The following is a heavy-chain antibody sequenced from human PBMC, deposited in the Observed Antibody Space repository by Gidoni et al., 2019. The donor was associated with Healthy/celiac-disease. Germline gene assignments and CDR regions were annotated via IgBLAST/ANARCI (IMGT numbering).Heavy chain of an antibody. D-gene: IGHD6-13*01. V-gene: IGHV3-30-3*01. CDR1: GFTFSSYA. J-gene: IGHJ4*02. CDR2: ISYDGSNK. CDR3: ARGEYSSSWYEYYFDY. Sequence: QVQLVESGGGVVQPGRSLRLSCAASGFTFSSYAMHWVRQAPGKGLEWVAVISYDGSNKYYADSVKGRFTISRDNSKNTLYLQMNSLRAEDTAVYYCARGEYSSSWYEYYFDYWGQGTLVTVSS.